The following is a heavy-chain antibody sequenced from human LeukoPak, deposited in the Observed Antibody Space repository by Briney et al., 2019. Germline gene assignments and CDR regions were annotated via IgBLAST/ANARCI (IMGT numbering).Heavy chain of an antibody. CDR1: GFTFSSYG. J-gene: IGHJ3*02. D-gene: IGHD2-15*01. CDR2: IWYDGTNT. Sequence: PGRSLRPSCAASGFTFSSYGMHWVRQAPGKGLEWVAVIWYDGTNTYYADSVKGRFTISRDNSKNTLYLQMNSLRAEDTAVYYCARDFCPGGSCFPSAFYIWGQGTMVTVSS. V-gene: IGHV3-33*01. CDR3: ARDFCPGGSCFPSAFYI.